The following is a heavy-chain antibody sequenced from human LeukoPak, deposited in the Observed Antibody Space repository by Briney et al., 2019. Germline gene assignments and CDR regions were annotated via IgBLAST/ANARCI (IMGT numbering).Heavy chain of an antibody. CDR2: ISAYNGNT. D-gene: IGHD6-19*01. J-gene: IGHJ4*02. CDR1: GYTFTSYG. CDR3: ARDPSPRRSGWGY. Sequence: ASVKVSCKASGYTFTSYGVSWVRQAPGQGLEWIGWISAYNGNTNYAQKLQGRVTMTTDTSTSTAYMELRSLRSDGTAVYYCARDPSPRRSGWGYWGQGTLVTVSS. V-gene: IGHV1-18*01.